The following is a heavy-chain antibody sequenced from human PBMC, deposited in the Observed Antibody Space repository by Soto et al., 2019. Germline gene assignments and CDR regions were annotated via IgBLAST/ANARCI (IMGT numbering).Heavy chain of an antibody. CDR3: VRQGIDSLHGLVDV. CDR2: VYYTGDT. V-gene: IGHV4-59*08. D-gene: IGHD2-15*01. Sequence: QVQLQQSGPRLVKPSETLSLTCTVSSGPDRSHNWGWIRQPPGRGLEWIGYVYYTGDTAYNPSLRGRVTISADTSTNTISLTLNSVTAADTAVYYCVRQGIDSLHGLVDVWGQGTTVSVSS. CDR1: SGPDRSHN. J-gene: IGHJ6*02.